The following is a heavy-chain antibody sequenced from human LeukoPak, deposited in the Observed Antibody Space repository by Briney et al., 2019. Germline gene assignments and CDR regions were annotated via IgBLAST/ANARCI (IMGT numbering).Heavy chain of an antibody. V-gene: IGHV1-2*02. CDR1: GYTFTGYY. J-gene: IGHJ4*02. CDR3: ARVPRDRSFEGDY. D-gene: IGHD6-13*01. CDR2: INPNSGGT. Sequence: ASVTVSCKASGYTFTGYYMHWVRQAPGQGLEWMGWINPNSGGTNYAQKFQGRVTMTRDTSISTAYMELSRLRSDDTAVCYCARVPRDRSFEGDYWGQGTLVTVSS.